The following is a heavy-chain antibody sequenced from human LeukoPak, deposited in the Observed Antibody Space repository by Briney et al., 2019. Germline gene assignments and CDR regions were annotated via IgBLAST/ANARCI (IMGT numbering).Heavy chain of an antibody. V-gene: IGHV4-30-2*01. CDR1: GGSISSGGYS. CDR2: IYHSGST. J-gene: IGHJ4*02. D-gene: IGHD5-24*01. Sequence: PSETLSLTCAVSGGSISSGGYSWSWIRQPPGKGLEWIGYIYHSGSTYYNPSLKSRVTISVDRSKNQFSLKLSSVTAADTAVYYCARSDGYFSFFDYWGQGTLVTVSS. CDR3: ARSDGYFSFFDY.